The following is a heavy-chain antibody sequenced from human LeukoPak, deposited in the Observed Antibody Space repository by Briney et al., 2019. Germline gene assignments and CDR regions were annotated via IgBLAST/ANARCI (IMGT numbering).Heavy chain of an antibody. Sequence: PSQTLSLTCTVSGTSISSGAYSWSWVRQPRGKGLEWIAYIYYSGNTYYNPSLKRRVTISVDTSKNQFSLKLSSVTAADTAVYYCARTITIFGALGYFDYWGQGTLVTVSS. J-gene: IGHJ4*02. CDR1: GTSISSGAYS. V-gene: IGHV4-31*03. D-gene: IGHD3-3*01. CDR3: ARTITIFGALGYFDY. CDR2: IYYSGNT.